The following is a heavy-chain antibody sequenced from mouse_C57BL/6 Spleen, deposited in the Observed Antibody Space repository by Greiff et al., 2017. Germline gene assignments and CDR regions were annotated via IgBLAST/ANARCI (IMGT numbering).Heavy chain of an antibody. CDR2: ISSGGDYI. CDR3: TRDDYDAFYYAMDY. V-gene: IGHV5-9-1*02. CDR1: GFTFSSYA. D-gene: IGHD2-4*01. J-gene: IGHJ4*01. Sequence: EVKVVESGEGLVKPGGSLKLSCAASGFTFSSYAMSWVRQTPEKRLEWVAYISSGGDYIYYADTVKGRFTISRDNARNTLYLQMSSLKSEDTAMYYCTRDDYDAFYYAMDYWGQGTSVTVSS.